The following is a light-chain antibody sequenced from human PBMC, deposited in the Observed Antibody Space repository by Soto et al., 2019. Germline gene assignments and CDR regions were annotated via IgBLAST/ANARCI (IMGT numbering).Light chain of an antibody. CDR1: QSVSSS. J-gene: IGKJ5*01. V-gene: IGKV3-11*01. Sequence: SPNLQSVSPEETVTLFCRASQSVSSSLAWYQQKPGQAPRLLIYDASNRATGIPARFSGSGSGTDFTLTISSLEPEDFAVYYCQQRSSWPITVGQGRRLEIK. CDR3: QQRSSWPIT. CDR2: DAS.